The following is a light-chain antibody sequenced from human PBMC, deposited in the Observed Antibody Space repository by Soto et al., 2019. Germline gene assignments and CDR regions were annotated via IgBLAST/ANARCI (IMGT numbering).Light chain of an antibody. CDR1: QDISNF. CDR3: QSYYRGQWT. V-gene: IGKV1-27*01. CDR2: ATS. J-gene: IGKJ1*01. Sequence: DIQMTQSPSSLTAYVGDRVTITCRASQDISNFLAWYQQIPGKAPKPLIYATSTLHIGVPSRFSGRGSETDFTLTINSLQPEDAATYYCQSYYRGQWTFGQGTKVQIK.